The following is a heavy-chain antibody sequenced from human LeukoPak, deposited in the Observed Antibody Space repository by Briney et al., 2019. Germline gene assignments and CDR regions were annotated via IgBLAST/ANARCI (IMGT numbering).Heavy chain of an antibody. V-gene: IGHV1-69*13. D-gene: IGHD1-26*01. CDR1: GGTFSSYA. CDR3: ASPSGSYYETEAFDI. CDR2: IIPIFGTA. Sequence: ASVTVSCTASGGTFSSYAISWVRQAPGQGLEWMGGIIPIFGTANYAQKFQGRVTITADESTSTAYMELSSLRSEDTAVYYCASPSGSYYETEAFDIWGQGTMVTVSS. J-gene: IGHJ3*02.